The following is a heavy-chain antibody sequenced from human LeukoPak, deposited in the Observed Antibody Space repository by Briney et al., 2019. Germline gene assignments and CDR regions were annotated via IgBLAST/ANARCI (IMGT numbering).Heavy chain of an antibody. CDR3: ASHDQYCTNGVCYENWSNDY. Sequence: GGSLRLSCAASGFTFSSCAMSWVRQPPGKGLEWVSAISGSGGSTYYADSVKGRFTISRDNSKNTLYLQMNSLRAEDTAVYYCASHDQYCTNGVCYENWSNDYWGQGTLVTVSS. D-gene: IGHD2-8*01. CDR2: ISGSGGST. V-gene: IGHV3-23*01. CDR1: GFTFSSCA. J-gene: IGHJ4*02.